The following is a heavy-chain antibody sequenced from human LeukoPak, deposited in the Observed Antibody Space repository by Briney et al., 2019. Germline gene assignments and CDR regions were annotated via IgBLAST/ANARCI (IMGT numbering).Heavy chain of an antibody. V-gene: IGHV4-39*01. CDR3: ARYDKSVGATYFDY. J-gene: IGHJ4*02. D-gene: IGHD1-26*01. Sequence: SETLSLTCTVSGDSISNSIYYWGWIRQPPGKGLEWIGNIYYTGSTDYNSFLKSRVTISVDTSKNQLSLKLSSVTAADTAVYYCARYDKSVGATYFDYWGQGTLVTVSS. CDR1: GDSISNSIYY. CDR2: IYYTGST.